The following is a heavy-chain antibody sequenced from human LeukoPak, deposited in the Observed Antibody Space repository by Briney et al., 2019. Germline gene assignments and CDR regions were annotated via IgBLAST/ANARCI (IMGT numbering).Heavy chain of an antibody. CDR2: IYYSGST. CDR1: GGSISSYY. Sequence: SETLSLTCTVSGGSISSYYWSWIRQPPGKGLEWIGYIYYSGSTNYNPSLKSRVTISVDASKNQFSLKLSSVTAADTAVYYCARADDTYYYDSSGELDAFDIWGQGTMVTVSS. D-gene: IGHD3-22*01. CDR3: ARADDTYYYDSSGELDAFDI. J-gene: IGHJ3*02. V-gene: IGHV4-59*01.